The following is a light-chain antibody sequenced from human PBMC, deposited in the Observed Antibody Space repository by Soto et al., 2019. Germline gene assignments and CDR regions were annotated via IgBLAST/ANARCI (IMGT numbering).Light chain of an antibody. CDR2: DAS. CDR3: QQYSSSPLT. J-gene: IGKJ4*01. V-gene: IGKV3-20*01. CDR1: QSVSSSY. Sequence: EIVSTQSPGTLSLSPGERATRSCRGSQSVSSSYLAWYQQKPGQAPRLLIYDASNRATGIPARFSGSGSGTVFTLTIDGLEPEDFAVYYCQQYSSSPLTFGGGTKVDIK.